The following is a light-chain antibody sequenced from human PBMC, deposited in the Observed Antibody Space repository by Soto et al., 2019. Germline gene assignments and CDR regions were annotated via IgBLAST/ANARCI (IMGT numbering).Light chain of an antibody. Sequence: QAVVTQPPSASGTPGQRVTISCSGSSSNIGSNTVNWYQQLPGTAPKLLIYSNNQRPSGVPDRFSGSKSGTSASLAISGLQSVDEADYYCAAWDDSLNGWVFGGGTKLTVL. V-gene: IGLV1-44*01. J-gene: IGLJ3*02. CDR3: AAWDDSLNGWV. CDR1: SSNIGSNT. CDR2: SNN.